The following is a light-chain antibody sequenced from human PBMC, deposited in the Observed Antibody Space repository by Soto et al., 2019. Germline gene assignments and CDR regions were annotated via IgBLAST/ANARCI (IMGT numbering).Light chain of an antibody. J-gene: IGKJ1*01. CDR2: KAS. Sequence: DIQMTQFPSTLSASIGDRVTITCRASKRMRSWLAWYQQKPEKATKLLSYKASRLETWVPSRFSGSRSGSEFTSTTSSLQPDDFATYCCQRYNSYSTFSQGTKVDI. CDR1: KRMRSW. V-gene: IGKV1-5*03. CDR3: QRYNSYST.